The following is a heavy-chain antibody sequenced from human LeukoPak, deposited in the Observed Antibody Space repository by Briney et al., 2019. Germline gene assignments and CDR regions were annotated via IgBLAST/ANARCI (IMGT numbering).Heavy chain of an antibody. J-gene: IGHJ3*02. D-gene: IGHD6-19*01. V-gene: IGHV5-51*01. Sequence: PGESLKISCKGSGYSFTSYWMGWARQMAGKGLEWMGIFYPGDSDIRYSPSFQGQVTISVAKSITTAYLQWSSLKASDTAMYYCAGRGITVSADTFDIWGQGTMVTVSS. CDR3: AGRGITVSADTFDI. CDR2: FYPGDSDI. CDR1: GYSFTSYW.